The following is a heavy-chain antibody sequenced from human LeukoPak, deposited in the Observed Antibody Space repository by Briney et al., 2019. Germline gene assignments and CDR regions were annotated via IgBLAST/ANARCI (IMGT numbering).Heavy chain of an antibody. CDR3: AREEWFGLEPPHAFDI. CDR1: GYTFTSYA. V-gene: IGHV7-4-1*02. D-gene: IGHD3-10*01. CDR2: INTNTGNP. Sequence: ASVKVSCKASGYTFTSYAMNWVRQAPGQGLEWMGWINTNTGNPTYAQGFTGRFVFSLDTSVSTAYLQISSLKAEDTAVYYCAREEWFGLEPPHAFDIWGQGTMVTVSS. J-gene: IGHJ3*02.